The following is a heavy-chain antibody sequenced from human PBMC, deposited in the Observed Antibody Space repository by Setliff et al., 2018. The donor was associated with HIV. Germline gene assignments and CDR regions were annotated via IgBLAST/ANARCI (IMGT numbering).Heavy chain of an antibody. CDR1: EFSISNYW. D-gene: IGHD2-15*01. J-gene: IGHJ4*02. CDR3: ARDDIGYCTGGSCSLFDF. Sequence: PGGSLRLSCVASEFSISNYWMNWVRQAPGKGREWVANIKEDGSGKNYADSVKGRFTISRDNAKNSLYLQMNSLRAEDTALYYCARDDIGYCTGGSCSLFDFWGQGTLVTVSS. V-gene: IGHV3-7*03. CDR2: IKEDGSGK.